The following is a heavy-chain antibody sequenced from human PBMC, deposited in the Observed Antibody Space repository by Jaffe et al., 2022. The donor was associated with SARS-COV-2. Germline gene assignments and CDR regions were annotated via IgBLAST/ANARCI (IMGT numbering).Heavy chain of an antibody. V-gene: IGHV3-23*01. CDR1: GFTFSSYA. D-gene: IGHD6-6*01. J-gene: IGHJ3*02. Sequence: EVHLLESGGGLVQPGGSLRLSCAASGFTFSSYAMSWVRLAPGKGLEWVSGISGSGGSTYYADSVKGRFTISRDNSKNTLYLQMKSLRAEDTAVYYCAKVRDDSSSSAAFDIWGQGTMVTVSP. CDR3: AKVRDDSSSSAAFDI. CDR2: ISGSGGST.